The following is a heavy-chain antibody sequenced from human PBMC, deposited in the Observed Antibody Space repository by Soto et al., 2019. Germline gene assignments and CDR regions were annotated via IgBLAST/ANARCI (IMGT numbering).Heavy chain of an antibody. Sequence: PGGSLRLSCAASGFTFTTYAMSWIRQAPGKGLEWISYIDTSSTKIYYADSVKGRFTISRDNAKNSLYLEMNSLRDEDTAVYYCASHYDMWSGYLSPVDYWGQGTLVTVSS. CDR2: IDTSSTKI. J-gene: IGHJ4*02. CDR3: ASHYDMWSGYLSPVDY. CDR1: GFTFTTYA. D-gene: IGHD3-3*01. V-gene: IGHV3-11*01.